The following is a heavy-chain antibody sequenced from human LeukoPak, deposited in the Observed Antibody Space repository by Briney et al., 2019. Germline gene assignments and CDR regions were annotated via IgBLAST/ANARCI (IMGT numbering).Heavy chain of an antibody. D-gene: IGHD6-13*01. V-gene: IGHV3-23*01. CDR1: GFTFSSCA. J-gene: IGHJ4*02. Sequence: GSLRLSCAASGFTFSSCAMTWVRQAPGKGLQWVSDISGNGYSTYYADSLKGRFTISRDNSKNTLYLQMNSLRAEDTAVYYCATNSSSWYIDQWGQGTLVTVSS. CDR3: ATNSSSWYIDQ. CDR2: ISGNGYST.